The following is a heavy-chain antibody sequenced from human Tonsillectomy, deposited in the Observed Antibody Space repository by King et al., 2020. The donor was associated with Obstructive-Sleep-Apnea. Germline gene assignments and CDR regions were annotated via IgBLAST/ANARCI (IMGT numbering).Heavy chain of an antibody. J-gene: IGHJ4*02. CDR2: ISYDGSNK. V-gene: IGHV3-30-3*01. CDR1: GFTFSSYA. CDR3: ASFYEGALVYFDY. Sequence: VQLVESGGGVVQPGRSLRLSCAASGFTFSSYAMHWVRQAPGKGLEWVAVISYDGSNKYYADSVKGRFTISRDNSKNTLYLQMNSLRAEETAVYYCASFYEGALVYFDYWGQGTLVTVSS. D-gene: IGHD3-3*01.